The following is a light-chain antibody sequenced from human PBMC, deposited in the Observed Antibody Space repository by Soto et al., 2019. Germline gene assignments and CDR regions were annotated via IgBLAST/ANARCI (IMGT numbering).Light chain of an antibody. J-gene: IGLJ2*01. CDR3: SSYAGSKNLV. V-gene: IGLV2-8*01. CDR1: SSDVGGYKY. Sequence: QSVLTQPPSASGSPGQSVTISCTGTSSDVGGYKYVSWYQQHPGKAPKLMIYEVSKRPSGVPDRFSGSKSGNTASLTVSGLQAEDEADYYCSSYAGSKNLVFGGGTKLTVL. CDR2: EVS.